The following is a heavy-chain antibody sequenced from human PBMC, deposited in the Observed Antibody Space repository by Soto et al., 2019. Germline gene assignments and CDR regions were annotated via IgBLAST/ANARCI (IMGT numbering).Heavy chain of an antibody. V-gene: IGHV3-30-3*01. Sequence: QVQLVESGGGVVQPGRSLRLSCAASGFTFSSYAMHWVRQAPGKGLEWVAVISYDGSNKYYADSVKGRFTISRDNSKNTLYLQMNSLRAEDTAVYYCARANYGSGSYVYFDYWGQGTLVTVSS. CDR1: GFTFSSYA. D-gene: IGHD3-10*01. CDR3: ARANYGSGSYVYFDY. CDR2: ISYDGSNK. J-gene: IGHJ4*02.